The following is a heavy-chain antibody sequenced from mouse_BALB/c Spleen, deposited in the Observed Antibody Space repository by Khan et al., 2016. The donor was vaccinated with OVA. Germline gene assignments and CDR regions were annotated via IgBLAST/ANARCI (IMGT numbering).Heavy chain of an antibody. Sequence: EVQLVESGPGLVKPSQSLSLTCTVTGYSITSGYAWNWIRQFPGNKLEWMGYISYSGVTSYTPSLKSRISITRDTSKNQFFLQLNSVTTEDTATYYCARGDYYGYCFAYWGQGTPLTVSS. CDR1: GYSITSGYA. CDR2: ISYSGVT. CDR3: ARGDYYGYCFAY. D-gene: IGHD1-1*01. V-gene: IGHV3-2*02. J-gene: IGHJ2*01.